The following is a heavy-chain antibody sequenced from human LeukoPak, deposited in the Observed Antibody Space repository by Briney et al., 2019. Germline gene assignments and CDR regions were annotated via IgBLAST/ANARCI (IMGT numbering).Heavy chain of an antibody. D-gene: IGHD5-24*01. V-gene: IGHV4-59*01. CDR2: IYYSGST. Sequence: SETLSLTCTVSGGSISSYYWSWIRQSPGKGLEWVGYIYYSGSTNYNPSLKSRVTISVDTSKNQFSLKLSSVTAADTAVYYCARGEMATIPYYFDYWGQGTLVTVSS. CDR3: ARGEMATIPYYFDY. CDR1: GGSISSYY. J-gene: IGHJ4*02.